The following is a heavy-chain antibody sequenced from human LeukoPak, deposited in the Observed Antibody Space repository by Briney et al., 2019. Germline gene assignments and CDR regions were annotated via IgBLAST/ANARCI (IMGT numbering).Heavy chain of an antibody. CDR3: ARELVVPAAMFDY. D-gene: IGHD2-2*01. Sequence: GGSLRLSCAASGYTFSSYSMNWVRQAPGKGLEWVSSISSSSSYIYYADSVKGRFTISRDNAKNSLYLQMNNLRAEDTAVYYCARELVVPAAMFDYWGQGTLVTVSS. J-gene: IGHJ4*02. V-gene: IGHV3-21*01. CDR2: ISSSSSYI. CDR1: GYTFSSYS.